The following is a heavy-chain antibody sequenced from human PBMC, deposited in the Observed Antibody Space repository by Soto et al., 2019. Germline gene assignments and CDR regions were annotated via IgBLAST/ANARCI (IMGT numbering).Heavy chain of an antibody. CDR2: IYYSGST. CDR1: GGSISSYY. V-gene: IGHV4-59*01. CDR3: ARAPGTSSSWYGDYYYYGMDV. J-gene: IGHJ6*02. Sequence: SEALSLTCTVSGGSISSYYWSWIRQPPGKGLEWIGYIYYSGSTNYNPSLKSRVTISVDTSKNQFSLKLSSVTAADTAVYYCARAPGTSSSWYGDYYYYGMDVSGQGTTVTV. D-gene: IGHD6-13*01.